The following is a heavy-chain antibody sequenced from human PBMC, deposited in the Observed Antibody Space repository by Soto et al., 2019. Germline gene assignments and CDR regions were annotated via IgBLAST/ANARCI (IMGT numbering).Heavy chain of an antibody. CDR3: ARKTAAAGRAGLDP. Sequence: QVQLQQWGAGLLKPSETLSLTCAVYGGSFSGYYWSWIRQPPGKGLEWIGEINHSGSTNYNPSLKSRVTISVDTSKNQFSLKLSSVTSADTAVYYCARKTAAAGRAGLDPLGQGTLVTVSS. J-gene: IGHJ5*02. CDR2: INHSGST. D-gene: IGHD6-13*01. CDR1: GGSFSGYY. V-gene: IGHV4-34*01.